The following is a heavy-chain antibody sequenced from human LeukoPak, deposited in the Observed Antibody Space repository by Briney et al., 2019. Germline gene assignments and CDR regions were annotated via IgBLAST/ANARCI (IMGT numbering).Heavy chain of an antibody. CDR2: IYSGGST. D-gene: IGHD2-2*01. CDR3: AKGNIVVVPAALPLDAFDI. J-gene: IGHJ3*02. Sequence: GGSLRLSCAASGFTVSSNFMSWVRQAPGRGLEWVSVIYSGGSTYYADSVKGRFTISRDNSKNTLYLQMNSLRAEDTAVYYCAKGNIVVVPAALPLDAFDIWGQGTMVAVSS. CDR1: GFTVSSNF. V-gene: IGHV3-66*02.